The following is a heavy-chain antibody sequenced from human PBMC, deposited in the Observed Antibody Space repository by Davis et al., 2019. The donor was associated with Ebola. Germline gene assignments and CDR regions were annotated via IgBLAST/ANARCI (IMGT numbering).Heavy chain of an antibody. CDR1: GFSLSNAQLG. D-gene: IGHD3-3*01. Sequence: SGPTLVKPPETLTLTCTVSGFSLSNAQLGVSWIRQPPGKALEWLAHIFSTDEKSYTPSLKSRITIFKDTSKSQVVLTMTNMDPADTGTYYCARIGGFLEWLLPDYWGQGTPVIVSS. J-gene: IGHJ4*02. V-gene: IGHV2-26*01. CDR2: IFSTDEK. CDR3: ARIGGFLEWLLPDY.